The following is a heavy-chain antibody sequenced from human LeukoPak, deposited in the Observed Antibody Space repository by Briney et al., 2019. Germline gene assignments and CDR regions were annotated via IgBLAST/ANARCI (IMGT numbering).Heavy chain of an antibody. D-gene: IGHD2-15*01. CDR2: IYSGGST. Sequence: PGGSLRLSCAASGFTVSSNYMSWVRQAPGKGLEWVSVIYSGGSTYYADSVKGRFTISRDNSKNTLYLQMNSLRAEDTAVYYCARQGGYCSGGSCYSAAQFDYWGQGTLVTVSS. J-gene: IGHJ4*02. CDR3: ARQGGYCSGGSCYSAAQFDY. V-gene: IGHV3-53*01. CDR1: GFTVSSNY.